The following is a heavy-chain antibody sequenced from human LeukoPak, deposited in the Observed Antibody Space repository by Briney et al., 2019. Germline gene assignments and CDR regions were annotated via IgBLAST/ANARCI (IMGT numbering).Heavy chain of an antibody. CDR3: ASDGVDYYDSSGSSQFDY. D-gene: IGHD3-22*01. CDR2: IIPIFGIA. V-gene: IGHV1-69*04. J-gene: IGHJ4*02. Sequence: GASVKVSCKASGGTFSSYAISWVRQAPGQGREWMGRIIPIFGIANYAQKFQGRVTITADKSTSTAYMELSSLRSEDTAVYYCASDGVDYYDSSGSSQFDYWGQGTLVTVSS. CDR1: GGTFSSYA.